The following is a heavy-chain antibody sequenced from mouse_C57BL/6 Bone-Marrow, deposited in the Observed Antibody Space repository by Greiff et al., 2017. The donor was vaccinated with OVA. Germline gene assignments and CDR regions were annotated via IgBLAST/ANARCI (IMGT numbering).Heavy chain of an antibody. J-gene: IGHJ1*03. D-gene: IGHD1-1*01. CDR3: TRDPPYGSRYFDV. CDR1: GFTFSSYA. V-gene: IGHV5-9-1*02. Sequence: EVKLMESGEGLVKPGGSLKLSCAASGFTFSSYAMSWVRQTPEKRLEWVAYISSGGDYIYYADTVKGRFTISRDNARNTLYLQMSSLKSEDTAMYYCTRDPPYGSRYFDVWGTGTTVTVSS. CDR2: ISSGGDYI.